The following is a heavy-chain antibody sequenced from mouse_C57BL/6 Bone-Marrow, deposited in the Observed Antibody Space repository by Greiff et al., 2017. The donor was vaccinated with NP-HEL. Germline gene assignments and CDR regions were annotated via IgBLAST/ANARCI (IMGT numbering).Heavy chain of an antibody. CDR3: TTSLYTFAY. J-gene: IGHJ3*01. CDR2: IDPENGDT. V-gene: IGHV14-4*01. Sequence: DVKLVESGAELVRPGASVKLSCTASGFNIKDDYMHWVKQRPEQGLEWIGWIDPENGDTEYASKFQGKATITADTSSNTAYLQLSSLTSEDTAVYYCTTSLYTFAYWGQGTLVTVSA. CDR1: GFNIKDDY. D-gene: IGHD2-12*01.